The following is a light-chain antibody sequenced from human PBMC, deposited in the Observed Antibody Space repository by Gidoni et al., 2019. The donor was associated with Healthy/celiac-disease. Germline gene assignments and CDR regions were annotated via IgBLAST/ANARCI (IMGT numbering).Light chain of an antibody. V-gene: IGKV3-20*01. J-gene: IGKJ2*01. Sequence: EIVLTQSPGTLSFSPGERATRPCRASQSVSSSYLAWYPKKPGQAPRLPIYGASSRATGIPDRFSGSGSGTDFTLTISRLEPEDFAVYYCQQYGSSPPYTFGPGTKLEIK. CDR3: QQYGSSPPYT. CDR1: QSVSSSY. CDR2: GAS.